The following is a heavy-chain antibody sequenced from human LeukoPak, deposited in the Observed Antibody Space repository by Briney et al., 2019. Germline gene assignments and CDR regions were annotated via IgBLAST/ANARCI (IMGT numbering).Heavy chain of an antibody. D-gene: IGHD3-22*01. CDR2: ISSSTDI. CDR1: GFTFSTYT. V-gene: IGHV3-21*04. Sequence: GGSLRLSCEASGFTFSTYTMNWVRQAPGKGLEWVSSISSSTDIYYADSVKGRFTISRDNAKNSLYLQMNSLRAEDTAVYYCARDKDYYGVYWGQGTLVTVSS. CDR3: ARDKDYYGVY. J-gene: IGHJ4*02.